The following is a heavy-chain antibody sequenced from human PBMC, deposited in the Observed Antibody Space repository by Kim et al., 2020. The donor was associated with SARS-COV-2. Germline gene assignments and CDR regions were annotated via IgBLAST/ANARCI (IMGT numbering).Heavy chain of an antibody. D-gene: IGHD5-18*01. CDR2: INHSGST. J-gene: IGHJ6*02. CDR3: ARLWIQLWFHKKIGFYGMDV. V-gene: IGHV4-34*01. CDR1: GGSFSGYY. Sequence: SETLSLTCAVYGGSFSGYYWSWIRQPPGKGLEWIGEINHSGSTNYNPSLKSRVTISVDTSKNQFSLKLSSVTAADTAVYYCARLWIQLWFHKKIGFYGMDVWGQGTTVTVSS.